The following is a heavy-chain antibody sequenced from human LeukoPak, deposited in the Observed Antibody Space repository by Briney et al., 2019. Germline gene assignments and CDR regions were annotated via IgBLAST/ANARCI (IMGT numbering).Heavy chain of an antibody. Sequence: PSETLSLTCTVSGGSISTNYWSWIRQPPGKGLEWIGYIYYSGSTNYNPSLKSRVTISLDTSKNQFSLKLSSVTVAETAVYYCARGRMKYSSSWPYYLDYWGQGTLVTVSS. CDR1: GGSISTNY. CDR2: IYYSGST. V-gene: IGHV4-59*01. D-gene: IGHD6-13*01. CDR3: ARGRMKYSSSWPYYLDY. J-gene: IGHJ4*02.